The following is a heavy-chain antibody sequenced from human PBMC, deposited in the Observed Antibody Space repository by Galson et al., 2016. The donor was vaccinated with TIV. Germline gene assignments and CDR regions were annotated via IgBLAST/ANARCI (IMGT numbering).Heavy chain of an antibody. Sequence: SLRLSCAASGFTFSDYGIHWVRQAPGKGLEWVAVTSFDGSYTNFADSVKGRFIIPRDNSKSTVSLHMNNLRVEDTAVYYCARDPRVYGDYLLAYFDYWGQGTLVTVSS. CDR2: TSFDGSYT. CDR3: ARDPRVYGDYLLAYFDY. CDR1: GFTFSDYG. J-gene: IGHJ4*02. V-gene: IGHV3-30*03. D-gene: IGHD4-17*01.